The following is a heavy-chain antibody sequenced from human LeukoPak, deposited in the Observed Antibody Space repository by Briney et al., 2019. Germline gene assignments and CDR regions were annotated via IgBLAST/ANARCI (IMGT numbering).Heavy chain of an antibody. CDR2: IIGSGSST. Sequence: PGGSLRLSCAASGFTFSSYAMSWVRQAPGKGLEWVSAIIGSGSSTYYADSVKGRFTISRDNSKNTLFLQMNSLRAEDTAVYYCAREKSRSLDYWGQGTLVTVSS. CDR3: AREKSRSLDY. D-gene: IGHD4-17*01. V-gene: IGHV3-23*01. J-gene: IGHJ4*02. CDR1: GFTFSSYA.